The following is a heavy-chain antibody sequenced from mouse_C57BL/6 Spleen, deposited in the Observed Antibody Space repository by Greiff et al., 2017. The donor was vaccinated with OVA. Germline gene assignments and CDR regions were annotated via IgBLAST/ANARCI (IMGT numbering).Heavy chain of an antibody. Sequence: EVMLVESGGGLVKPGGSLKLSCAASGFTFSSYGMSWVRQTPDKRLEWVATISSGGSYTYYPDSVKGRFTISRDNAKNTLYLQMSSLKSEDTAMYYCAREMDYYGGSYWFAYWGQGTLVTVSA. CDR2: ISSGGSYT. J-gene: IGHJ3*01. D-gene: IGHD1-1*01. CDR1: GFTFSSYG. V-gene: IGHV5-6*03. CDR3: AREMDYYGGSYWFAY.